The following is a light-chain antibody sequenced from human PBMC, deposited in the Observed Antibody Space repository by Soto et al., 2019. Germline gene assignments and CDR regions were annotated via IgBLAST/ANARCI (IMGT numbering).Light chain of an antibody. Sequence: SYELTQPPSVSVSPGQTASITCSGDKLGDKYACWYQQKPGQSPVLVIYQDSKRPSGIPERFSGSNSGNTAPLTISGTQALDEADYYCQAWDSSTGVFGTGTKVTVL. CDR1: KLGDKY. CDR3: QAWDSSTGV. J-gene: IGLJ1*01. V-gene: IGLV3-1*01. CDR2: QDS.